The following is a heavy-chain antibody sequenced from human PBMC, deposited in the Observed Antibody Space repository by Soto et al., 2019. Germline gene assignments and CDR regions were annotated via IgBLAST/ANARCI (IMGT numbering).Heavy chain of an antibody. J-gene: IGHJ6*02. CDR1: GYTFTGYY. D-gene: IGHD2-2*01. CDR3: ARVGGVVVPATDWYYGMDV. CDR2: INPNSGGT. V-gene: IGHV1-2*02. Sequence: QVQLVQSGAEVKKPGASVKVSCKASGYTFTGYYMHWVRQAPGQGLEWMGWINPNSGGTNYAQKFQGRVTMTRDPSISTAYMELSRLRSDDTAVYYCARVGGVVVPATDWYYGMDVWGQGTTVTVSS.